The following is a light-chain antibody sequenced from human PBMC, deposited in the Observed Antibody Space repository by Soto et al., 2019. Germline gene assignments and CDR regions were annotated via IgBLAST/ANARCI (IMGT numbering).Light chain of an antibody. V-gene: IGKV4-1*01. CDR1: QSALATSNNQNL. Sequence: DIVMTQSPDSLAMSLGERATINCKSSQSALATSNNQNLLALYHQKPGQPPKLLIYGASTRESGVPDRFRGSGSGTDVTLSISSLQAEDGAVYYGHQYQRSPLPFGGENNGEIK. CDR2: GAS. CDR3: HQYQRSPLP. J-gene: IGKJ4*01.